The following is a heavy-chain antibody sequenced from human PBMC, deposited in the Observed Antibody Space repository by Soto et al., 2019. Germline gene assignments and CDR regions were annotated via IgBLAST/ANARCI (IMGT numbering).Heavy chain of an antibody. CDR1: GCTFSSCG. V-gene: IGHV3-23*01. CDR2: IIDSGGST. CDR3: AKARSYHYYYGLDV. J-gene: IGHJ6*02. Sequence: GGSVRLCGAASGCTFSSCGMGWVRQAPGKGLEWVSDIIDSGGSTYYADSVKGRFTISRDNSKSTLYLQMNSLRAEDTALYYCAKARSYHYYYGLDVWGQRTTVTVSS.